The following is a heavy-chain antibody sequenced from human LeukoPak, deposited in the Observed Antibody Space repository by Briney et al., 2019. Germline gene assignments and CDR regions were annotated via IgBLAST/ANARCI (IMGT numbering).Heavy chain of an antibody. CDR3: ARRGKDTAMDTEQDY. CDR1: GFTFSSYW. Sequence: GGSLRLSCAVSGFTFSSYWMSWVRQAPGKGLEWVAIIKQDESEKYYVDSVKGRFTISRDNAKNSLFLQMNSLRAEDTAVYYCARRGKDTAMDTEQDYWGQGTLVTVSS. CDR2: IKQDESEK. D-gene: IGHD5-18*01. J-gene: IGHJ4*02. V-gene: IGHV3-7*03.